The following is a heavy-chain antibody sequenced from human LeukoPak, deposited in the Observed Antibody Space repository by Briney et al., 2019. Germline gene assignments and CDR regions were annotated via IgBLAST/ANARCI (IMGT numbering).Heavy chain of an antibody. CDR1: GFTFSSYA. D-gene: IGHD4-17*01. J-gene: IGHJ3*02. CDR3: AKGGPGGGDYVRPDAFDI. CDR2: ISGSGGST. Sequence: GGSLRLSCAASGFTFSSYAMSWVRQAPGKGLEWVSAISGSGGSTYYADSVKGRFTISRDNSKNTLYLQMNSLRAEDTAVYYCAKGGPGGGDYVRPDAFDIWGQGTMVTVSS. V-gene: IGHV3-23*01.